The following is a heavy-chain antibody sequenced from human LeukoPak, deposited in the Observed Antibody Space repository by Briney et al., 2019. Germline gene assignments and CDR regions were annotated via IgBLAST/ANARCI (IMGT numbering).Heavy chain of an antibody. CDR3: ARETSLKDWFDP. V-gene: IGHV4-34*01. CDR2: INHSGST. Sequence: SETLSLTCAVYGGSFSDYNWSWIRQPPGKGLEWIGEINHSGSTNYNPSLKSRVTISVDTSKNQFSLKLSSVTAADTAVYYRARETSLKDWFDPWGQGTLVTVSS. J-gene: IGHJ5*02. CDR1: GGSFSDYN.